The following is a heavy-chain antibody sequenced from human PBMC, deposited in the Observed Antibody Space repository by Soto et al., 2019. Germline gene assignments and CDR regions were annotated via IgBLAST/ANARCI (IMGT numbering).Heavy chain of an antibody. CDR1: GCTFSSYA. J-gene: IGHJ1*01. D-gene: IGHD3-22*01. CDR3: ACPPGSDCAGGYYKASEYLQH. Sequence: GASVKVSCKASGCTFSSYAMHWVRQAPGQRLEWMGWINADNGNTNYSQKFQGRVTITTDTSTSTAYMELSSLRSEDTAVYYCACPPGSDCAGGYYKASEYLQHWGQATLVTVSS. V-gene: IGHV1-3*01. CDR2: INADNGNT.